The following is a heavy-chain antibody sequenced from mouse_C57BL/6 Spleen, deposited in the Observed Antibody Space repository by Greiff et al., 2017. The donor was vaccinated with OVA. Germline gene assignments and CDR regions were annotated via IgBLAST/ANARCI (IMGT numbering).Heavy chain of an antibody. D-gene: IGHD3-2*02. CDR3: VTAQATAY. CDR2: INPSNGDT. Sequence: QVQLQQPGTELVNPGASVKLSCKASGYTFTSYWMHWVKQRPGQGLEWIGNINPSNGDTNFNEKFKSKATLTVDKSSSIVYMQLSSLTSEDSVVYYCVTAQATAYWGQGTLVTVSA. J-gene: IGHJ3*01. CDR1: GYTFTSYW. V-gene: IGHV1-53*01.